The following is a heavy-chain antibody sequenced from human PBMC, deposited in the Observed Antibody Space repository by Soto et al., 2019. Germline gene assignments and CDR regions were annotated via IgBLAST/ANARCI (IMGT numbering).Heavy chain of an antibody. Sequence: GXSLRLSCAASGFTFSSYALSWFRQAPGNGLEWVSAISGSGGSTYYADSVKGRFTVSRDNSKNTLYLQMNSLRAEDTAVYYCLKDGEVTMIVVVITNAFDIWGQGTMVTVSS. D-gene: IGHD3-22*01. CDR2: ISGSGGST. CDR1: GFTFSSYA. V-gene: IGHV3-23*01. CDR3: LKDGEVTMIVVVITNAFDI. J-gene: IGHJ3*02.